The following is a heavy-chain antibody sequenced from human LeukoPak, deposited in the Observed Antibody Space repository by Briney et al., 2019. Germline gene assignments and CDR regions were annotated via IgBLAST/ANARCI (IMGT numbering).Heavy chain of an antibody. J-gene: IGHJ5*02. D-gene: IGHD2-8*01. V-gene: IGHV3-74*01. CDR2: INSDGSST. Sequence: PGWSLRLSCAASGFTFSSYWMHWVRQAPGKGLVWVSRINSDGSSTSYADSVKGRFTISRDNAKNTLYLQMNSLRAEDTAVYYCARGYCTNGVCPNWFDPWGQGTLVTVSS. CDR1: GFTFSSYW. CDR3: ARGYCTNGVCPNWFDP.